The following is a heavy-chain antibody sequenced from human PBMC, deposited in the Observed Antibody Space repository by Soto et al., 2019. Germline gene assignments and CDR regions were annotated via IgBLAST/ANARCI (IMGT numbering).Heavy chain of an antibody. CDR3: AKKKAPVENGAAAGTSFDY. D-gene: IGHD6-13*01. CDR2: ISGSGGST. J-gene: IGHJ4*02. V-gene: IGHV3-23*01. CDR1: GFTFSSYA. Sequence: PGGSLRLSCAASGFTFSSYAMSWVRQAPGKGLEWVSAISGSGGSTYYADSVKGRFTISRDNSKNTLYLQMNSLRAEDTAVYYCAKKKAPVENGAAAGTSFDYWGQGTLVTVSS.